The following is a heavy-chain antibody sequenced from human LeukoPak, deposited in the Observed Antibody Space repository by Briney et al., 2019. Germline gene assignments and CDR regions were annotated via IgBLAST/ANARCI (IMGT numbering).Heavy chain of an antibody. V-gene: IGHV1-2*02. CDR1: GYTFTGYY. CDR2: INPNSGGT. Sequence: GASVKVSCKASGYTFTGYYMHWVRQAPGQGLEWMGWINPNSGGTNYSQKFQGRVTITRDTSASTAYMELSSLRSEDTAVYYCAGPRIAAAGGHYYYYYGMDVWGQGTTVTVSS. CDR3: AGPRIAAAGGHYYYYYGMDV. J-gene: IGHJ6*02. D-gene: IGHD6-13*01.